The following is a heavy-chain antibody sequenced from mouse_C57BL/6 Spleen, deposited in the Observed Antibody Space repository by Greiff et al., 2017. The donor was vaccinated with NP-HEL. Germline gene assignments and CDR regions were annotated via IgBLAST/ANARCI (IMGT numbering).Heavy chain of an antibody. CDR1: GFNIKDDY. J-gene: IGHJ3*01. CDR3: TRGAYGSSSWFAY. V-gene: IGHV14-4*01. D-gene: IGHD1-1*01. Sequence: EVQLQQSGAELVRPGASVKLSCTASGFNIKDDYMHWVKQRPEQGLEWIGWIDPENGDTEYASKFQGKATITADTSSNTAYLQLSSLTSEDTAVYYCTRGAYGSSSWFAYWGQGTLVTVSA. CDR2: IDPENGDT.